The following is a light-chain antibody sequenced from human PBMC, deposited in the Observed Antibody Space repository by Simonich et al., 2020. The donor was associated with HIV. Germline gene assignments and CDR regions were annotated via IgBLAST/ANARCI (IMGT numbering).Light chain of an antibody. J-gene: IGKJ1*01. CDR3: QQYNSYTWT. CDR2: AAS. Sequence: DIQMTPSPSTLSASVGDRVTISCRASQSISSWLAWYQQKPGKAPKLLIYAASRLESGVPSRFSGSGSGTDFTLPISSLQPDDFATYFCQQYNSYTWTFGQGTKVEIK. CDR1: QSISSW. V-gene: IGKV1-5*01.